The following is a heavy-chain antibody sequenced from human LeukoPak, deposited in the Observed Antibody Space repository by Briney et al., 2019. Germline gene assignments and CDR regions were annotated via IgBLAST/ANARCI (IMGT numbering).Heavy chain of an antibody. V-gene: IGHV1-46*01. J-gene: IGHJ5*02. CDR3: ARDIRYCSGGSCYSYNWFDP. Sequence: ASVKVSCKASGYTFTTYYMHWVRHAPGQGREGMGIINASGGSTSYAQKFQCRVTMTRDTSTSTVYMELSSLRSEDTAVYYCARDIRYCSGGSCYSYNWFDPWGQGTLVTVSS. CDR1: GYTFTTYY. CDR2: INASGGST. D-gene: IGHD2-15*01.